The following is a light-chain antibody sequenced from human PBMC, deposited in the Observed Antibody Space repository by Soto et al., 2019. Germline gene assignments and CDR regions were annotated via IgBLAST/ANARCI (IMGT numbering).Light chain of an antibody. V-gene: IGLV2-14*01. CDR2: EVN. Sequence: QSALTQPASVSGSPGQSITTSCTGTSSDVGDYNYVSWYQHHPGKAPKLIIYEVNNRPSGVSNRFSGSKSGSTASLTISGLQAEDEADYYCSSYTSISTYVFGTGT. J-gene: IGLJ1*01. CDR1: SSDVGDYNY. CDR3: SSYTSISTYV.